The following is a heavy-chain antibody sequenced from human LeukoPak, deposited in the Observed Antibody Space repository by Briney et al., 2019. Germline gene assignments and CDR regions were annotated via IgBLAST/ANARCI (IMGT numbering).Heavy chain of an antibody. J-gene: IGHJ4*02. Sequence: PGGSLRLSCAASEFTFSIYWMSWVRQAPGKGLEWVANINQGGSEKYYVDSVKGRFTISRDNAKNSLYLQMNNLRADDTAAYYCARENSGRSAFDYWGQGTLVTVSS. V-gene: IGHV3-7*01. CDR1: EFTFSIYW. CDR3: ARENSGRSAFDY. D-gene: IGHD4-23*01. CDR2: INQGGSEK.